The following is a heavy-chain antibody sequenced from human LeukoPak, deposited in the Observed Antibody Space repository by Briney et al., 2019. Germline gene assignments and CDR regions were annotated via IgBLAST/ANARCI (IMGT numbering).Heavy chain of an antibody. J-gene: IGHJ4*02. CDR1: GVTFSRYG. CDR3: AKTYGGHVSNDY. V-gene: IGHV3-30*18. CDR2: ISYDGSRR. Sequence: AGGSLRLSCAASGVTFSRYGMHRVREAPGKGVEWGADISYDGSRRAYADSVKGRFTISRENAKNTLYLKINSLRREGTAVYYCAKTYGGHVSNDYWGQGPLVTVSS. D-gene: IGHD3-16*01.